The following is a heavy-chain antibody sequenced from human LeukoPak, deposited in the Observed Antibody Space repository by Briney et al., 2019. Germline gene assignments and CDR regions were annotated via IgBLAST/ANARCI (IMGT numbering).Heavy chain of an antibody. V-gene: IGHV3-30*02. CDR2: IRYDGSNK. J-gene: IGHJ4*01. CDR1: GFTFSSYG. CDR3: ERAVAGTRGRTFDY. Sequence: GGSLRLSCVASGFTFSSYGMHWVRQAPGKGLEWVAFIRYDGSNKYYADSVKGRFTISRDNSKNTLYLQMNSLRAEDTAVYYCERAVAGTRGRTFDYWGHGTLVAVSS. D-gene: IGHD6-19*01.